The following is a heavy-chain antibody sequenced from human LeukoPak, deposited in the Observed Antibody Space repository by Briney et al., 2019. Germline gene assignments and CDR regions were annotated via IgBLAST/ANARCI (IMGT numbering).Heavy chain of an antibody. V-gene: IGHV4-34*01. CDR3: ARRNMVRGVYDLFFDY. J-gene: IGHJ4*02. Sequence: SETLSLTCAVYGGSFSGYYWSWIRQPPGKGLEWIGEINHSGSTNYNPSLKSQVTISVGTSKNQFSLKLSSVTAADTAVYYCARRNMVRGVYDLFFDYWGQGTLVTVSS. D-gene: IGHD3-10*01. CDR1: GGSFSGYY. CDR2: INHSGST.